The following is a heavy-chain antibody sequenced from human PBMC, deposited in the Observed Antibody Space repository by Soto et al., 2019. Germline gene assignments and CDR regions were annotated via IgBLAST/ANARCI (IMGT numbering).Heavy chain of an antibody. CDR1: RLAFASRC. Sequence: PVEVCWKEPRLAFASRCSWSARHAPGQGLEWMGWISAYNGNTNYAQKLQGRVTMTTDTSTSTAYMELRSLRSDDTAVYYCARGQPPGYYFDYWGQGTLVTVSS. CDR3: ARGQPPGYYFDY. J-gene: IGHJ4*02. V-gene: IGHV1-18*01. CDR2: ISAYNGNT.